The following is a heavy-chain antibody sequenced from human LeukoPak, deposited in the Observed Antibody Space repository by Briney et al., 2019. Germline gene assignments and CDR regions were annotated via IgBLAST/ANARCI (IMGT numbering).Heavy chain of an antibody. D-gene: IGHD4/OR15-4a*01. CDR3: ARRAGAYSHPYDY. V-gene: IGHV1-2*02. J-gene: IGHJ4*02. CDR1: GYIFIGYY. CDR2: INPNSGDT. Sequence: ASVKVSCKASGYIFIGYYVHWLRQAPGQGLEWMGWINPNSGDTTYAQKFQGRVTLARDTSISTAYMELSRLTSDDTAVYYCARRAGAYSHPYDYWGQGTLVTVSS.